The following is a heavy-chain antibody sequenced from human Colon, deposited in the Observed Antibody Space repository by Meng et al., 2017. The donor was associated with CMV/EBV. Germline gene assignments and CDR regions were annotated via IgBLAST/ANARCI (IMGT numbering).Heavy chain of an antibody. CDR1: GFILSSYG. CDR2: ITTANAYI. D-gene: IGHD2-15*01. J-gene: IGHJ4*02. V-gene: IGHV3-21*06. Sequence: GGSLKISCSASGFILSSYGMNWVRQAPGKGLEWVASITTANAYISYAESVKGRFTISRDDAKSSLFLQMDSLRVDDTAVYYCARPLSPRSAYSALLAFWGQGTLVTVSS. CDR3: ARPLSPRSAYSALLAF.